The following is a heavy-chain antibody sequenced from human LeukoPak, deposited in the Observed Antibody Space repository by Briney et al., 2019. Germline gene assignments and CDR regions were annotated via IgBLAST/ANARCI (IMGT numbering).Heavy chain of an antibody. CDR1: GYTFTGNY. CDR2: INPNSGDT. D-gene: IGHD7-27*01. Sequence: ASVKVSCKASGYTFTGNYMHWVRQAPGQGLEWMGWINPNSGDTNYAQEFQGRVTMTRDTSISTAYMELSRLRSDDTAVYYCARAPWGDNYYGMDVWGQGTTVTVSS. V-gene: IGHV1-2*02. CDR3: ARAPWGDNYYGMDV. J-gene: IGHJ6*02.